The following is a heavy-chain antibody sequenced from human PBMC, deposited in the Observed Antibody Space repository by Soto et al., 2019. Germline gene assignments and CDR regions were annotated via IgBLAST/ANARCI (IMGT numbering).Heavy chain of an antibody. D-gene: IGHD5-18*01. CDR1: GGSISHYY. CDR3: TRAGYSYGTGYYFDS. CDR2: VYYTGST. V-gene: IGHV4-59*01. J-gene: IGHJ4*02. Sequence: SETLSLTCTVSGGSISHYYWSWIRQPPGKGLEWIGFVYYTGSTNYNSSLRSRDTISVDTSNNQFSLRLTSVTAADTAVYYCTRAGYSYGTGYYFDSWGQGTLVTVS.